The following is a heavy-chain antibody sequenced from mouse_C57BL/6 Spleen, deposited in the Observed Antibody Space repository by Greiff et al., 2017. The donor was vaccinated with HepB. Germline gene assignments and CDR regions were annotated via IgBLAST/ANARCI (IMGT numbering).Heavy chain of an antibody. J-gene: IGHJ1*03. CDR2: ISSGGDYI. V-gene: IGHV5-9-1*02. CDR1: GFTFSSYA. D-gene: IGHD2-5*01. CDR3: TRAYYSNYEDWYFDV. Sequence: EVNVVESGEGLVKPGGSLKLSCAASGFTFSSYAMSWVRQTPEKRLEWVAYISSGGDYIYYADTVKGRFTISRDNARNTLYLQMSSLKSEDTAMYYCTRAYYSNYEDWYFDVWGTGTTVTVSS.